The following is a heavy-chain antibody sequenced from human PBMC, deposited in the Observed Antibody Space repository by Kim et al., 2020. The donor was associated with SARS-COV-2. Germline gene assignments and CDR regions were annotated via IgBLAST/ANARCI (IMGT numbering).Heavy chain of an antibody. V-gene: IGHV3-30*18. D-gene: IGHD3-10*01. J-gene: IGHJ4*02. Sequence: GGSLRLSCATSRFTFSSYGMHWVRQAPGKGLEWVAVISYDGSDKYYADSVKGRFTISRDNSKRMLYLQMNSLRPEDTAMYYCAKQPALVPGVIMYGYYLDYWGRGTLVTVSS. CDR3: AKQPALVPGVIMYGYYLDY. CDR2: ISYDGSDK. CDR1: RFTFSSYG.